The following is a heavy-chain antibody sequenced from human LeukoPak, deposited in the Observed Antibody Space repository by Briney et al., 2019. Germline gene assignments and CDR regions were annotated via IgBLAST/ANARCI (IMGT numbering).Heavy chain of an antibody. J-gene: IGHJ4*02. CDR3: ARDDHGVDY. V-gene: IGHV4-39*07. D-gene: IGHD3-16*01. CDR2: IYYSGST. Sequence: SETLSLTCTVSGGSISSSSYYWGWIRQPPGKGLEWIGSIYYSGSTYYNPSLKSRVTISVDTSKNQFSLKLSSVTAADTAVYYCARDDHGVDYWGQGTLVTVSS. CDR1: GGSISSSSYY.